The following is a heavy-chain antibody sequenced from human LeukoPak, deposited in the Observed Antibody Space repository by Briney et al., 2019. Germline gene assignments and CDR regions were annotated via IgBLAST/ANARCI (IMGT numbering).Heavy chain of an antibody. CDR1: GGSFSNHF. CDR2: IYPSGNT. J-gene: IGHJ6*03. Sequence: SETLSLTCSVSGGSFSNHFWSWVRQPAGKGLEWIGRIYPSGNTNYNPSLKSRVTLSVDTSKNQFSLNRISVTAADTAYYMDVWGKRTTVTGSS. V-gene: IGHV4-4*07. CDR3: V.